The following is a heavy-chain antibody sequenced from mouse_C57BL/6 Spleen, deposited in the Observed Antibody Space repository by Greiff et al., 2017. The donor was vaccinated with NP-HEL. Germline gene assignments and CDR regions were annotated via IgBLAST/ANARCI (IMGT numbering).Heavy chain of an antibody. CDR3: ARDRDYDGYYYAMDY. V-gene: IGHV3-6*01. J-gene: IGHJ4*01. Sequence: ESGPGLVKPSQSLSLTCSVTGYSITSGYYWNWIRQFPGNKLEWMGYISYDGSNNYNPSLKNRISITRDTSKNQFFLKLNSVTTEDTATYYCARDRDYDGYYYAMDYWGQGTSVTVSS. CDR1: GYSITSGYY. D-gene: IGHD2-4*01. CDR2: ISYDGSN.